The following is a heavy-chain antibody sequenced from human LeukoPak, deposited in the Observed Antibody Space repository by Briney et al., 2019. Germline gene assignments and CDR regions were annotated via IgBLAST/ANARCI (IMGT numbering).Heavy chain of an antibody. CDR2: ISSSGSTI. CDR3: ARGGIAVAEFYFDY. J-gene: IGHJ4*02. CDR1: GFTFSSYD. V-gene: IGHV3-48*03. Sequence: GGSLRLSCAASGFTFSSYDMNWVRQAPGKGLEWVSYISSSGSTIYYADSVKGRFTISRDNAKNSLYLQMNSLRAEDTAVYYCARGGIAVAEFYFDYWGQGTLVTVSS. D-gene: IGHD6-19*01.